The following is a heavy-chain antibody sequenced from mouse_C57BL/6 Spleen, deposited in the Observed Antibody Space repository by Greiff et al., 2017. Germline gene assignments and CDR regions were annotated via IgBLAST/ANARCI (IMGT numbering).Heavy chain of an antibody. Sequence: DVMLVESGGGLVKPGGSLKLSCAASGFTFSDYGMHWVRQAPEKGLEWVAYISSGSSTIYYADTVKGRFTISRDNAKNTLFLQMTSLRSEDTAMYYCAKGGTTVVALYYYAMDYWGQGTSVTVSS. D-gene: IGHD1-1*01. CDR3: AKGGTTVVALYYYAMDY. V-gene: IGHV5-17*01. CDR2: ISSGSSTI. CDR1: GFTFSDYG. J-gene: IGHJ4*01.